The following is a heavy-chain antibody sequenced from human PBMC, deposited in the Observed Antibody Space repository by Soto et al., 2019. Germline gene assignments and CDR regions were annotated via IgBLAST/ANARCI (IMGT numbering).Heavy chain of an antibody. V-gene: IGHV4-59*08. CDR3: ERHISPGTNIAAMRSVDR. Sequence: QVQLQESGPGLVKPSETLSLTCTVSGGSINSYYWSWIRQPPGKGLEWIGYIYYSGSTNYNPSLKGRSTLSAVTTNTPFCLNLRSVTSAATAVYYCERHISPGTNIAAMRSVDRWGQGTLVTVSS. CDR1: GGSINSYY. D-gene: IGHD1-7*01. J-gene: IGHJ5*02. CDR2: IYYSGST.